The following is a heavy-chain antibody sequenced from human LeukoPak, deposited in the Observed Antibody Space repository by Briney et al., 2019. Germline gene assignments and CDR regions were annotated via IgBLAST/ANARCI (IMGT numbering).Heavy chain of an antibody. V-gene: IGHV3-33*01. CDR2: IWYDGSNK. D-gene: IGHD2-21*02. CDR1: GFTFSRYG. J-gene: IGHJ4*02. CDR3: ASVPGGDYYFDY. Sequence: PAGSLTLSCAASGFTFSRYGMHWVRQAPGKGLEWVAVIWYDGSNKYYADSVKGRFTISRDNSKNTLYLQMNSLRAEDTAVYYCASVPGGDYYFDYWGQGTLVTVSS.